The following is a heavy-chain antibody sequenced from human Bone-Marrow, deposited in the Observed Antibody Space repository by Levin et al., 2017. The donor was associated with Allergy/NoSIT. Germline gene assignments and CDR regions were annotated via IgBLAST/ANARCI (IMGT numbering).Heavy chain of an antibody. CDR3: ARGPGSDFWSGYRD. V-gene: IGHV1-18*01. CDR1: GYTFTSYG. D-gene: IGHD3-3*01. Sequence: GESLKISCQASGYTFTSYGISWVRQAPGQGLEWMGWISAYNGNTNYAQKLQGRVTMTTDTSTSTAYMELRSLRSDDTAVYYCARGPGSDFWSGYRDWGQGTLVTVSS. J-gene: IGHJ4*02. CDR2: ISAYNGNT.